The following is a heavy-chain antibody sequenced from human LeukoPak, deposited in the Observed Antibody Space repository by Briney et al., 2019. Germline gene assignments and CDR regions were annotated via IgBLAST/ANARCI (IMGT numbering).Heavy chain of an antibody. V-gene: IGHV1-18*01. D-gene: IGHD6-19*01. J-gene: IGHJ4*02. CDR1: GSTFTSYG. Sequence: GASVKVSCKASGSTFTSYGISWVRQAPGQGLEWMGWISAYNGNTNYAQKLQGRVTMTTDTSTSTAYMELRSLRSDDTAVYYCARDLEAGTKWSLAFDYWGQGTLVTVSS. CDR3: ARDLEAGTKWSLAFDY. CDR2: ISAYNGNT.